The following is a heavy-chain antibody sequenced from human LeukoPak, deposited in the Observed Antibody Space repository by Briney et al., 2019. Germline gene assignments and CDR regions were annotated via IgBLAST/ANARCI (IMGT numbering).Heavy chain of an antibody. V-gene: IGHV4-4*07. CDR1: GGSISSYY. CDR3: AREEYSSNWSNWFDP. J-gene: IGHJ5*02. CDR2: IYISGST. Sequence: PSETLSLTCSDSGGSISSYYWSWIRQPAGKGLEWIGRIYISGSTNYNPSLKSRVTMSVDTSKNQFSLKLSSVTAADTAVYFCAREEYSSNWSNWFDPWGQGTLVTVSS. D-gene: IGHD6-13*01.